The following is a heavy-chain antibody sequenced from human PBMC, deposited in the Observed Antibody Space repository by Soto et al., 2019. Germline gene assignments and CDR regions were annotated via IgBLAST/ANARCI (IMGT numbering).Heavy chain of an antibody. CDR1: GFTFSSFG. Sequence: GGPLRLSCAASGFTFSSFGMHWVRQAPGKGLEWVAVISYDGSNKYYADSVKGRFTISRDNSKNTLYLQMNSLRAEDTAVYYCAKNPGYYYDSTGYHFDDWGQGTLVTVSS. CDR3: AKNPGYYYDSTGYHFDD. V-gene: IGHV3-30*18. CDR2: ISYDGSNK. D-gene: IGHD3-22*01. J-gene: IGHJ4*02.